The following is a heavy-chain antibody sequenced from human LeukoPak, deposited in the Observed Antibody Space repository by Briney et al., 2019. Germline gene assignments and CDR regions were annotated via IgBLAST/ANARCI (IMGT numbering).Heavy chain of an antibody. CDR3: ARQDIVVVPAAIAWFDP. Sequence: PSGTLSLTCTVSGGSISSYYWSWIRQPPGKGLEWIGYIYYSGSTNYNPSLKSRVTISVDTSKNQFSLKLSSVTAADTAVYYCARQDIVVVPAAIAWFDPWGQGTLVTVSS. V-gene: IGHV4-59*08. CDR2: IYYSGST. J-gene: IGHJ5*02. CDR1: GGSISSYY. D-gene: IGHD2-2*01.